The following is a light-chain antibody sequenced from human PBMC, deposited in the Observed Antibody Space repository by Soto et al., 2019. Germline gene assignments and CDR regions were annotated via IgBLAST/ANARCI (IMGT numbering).Light chain of an antibody. CDR3: QQYGSSRT. V-gene: IGKV3-20*01. CDR2: GAS. CDR1: QSVSSSY. Sequence: EIVLTQSPGTLSLSPGERATLSCRASQSVSSSYLAWYQQKPGQAPRLLIYGASSRATGIQDRFSGSGSGTESTLTIRRLEPEDFAVYYCQQYGSSRTFGQGTKVDIK. J-gene: IGKJ1*01.